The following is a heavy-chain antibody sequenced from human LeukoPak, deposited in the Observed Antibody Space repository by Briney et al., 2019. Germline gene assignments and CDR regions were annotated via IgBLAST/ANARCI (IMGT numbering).Heavy chain of an antibody. Sequence: GGCLRLSCAASGFTFSSYAMHWVRQAPGKGLEWVAVISYDGSNKYYADSVKGRFTISRDNSKNTLYLQMNSLGAEDTAVYYCAGIAAAVPFDYWGQGTLVTVSS. CDR3: AGIAAAVPFDY. J-gene: IGHJ4*02. D-gene: IGHD6-13*01. V-gene: IGHV3-30-3*01. CDR2: ISYDGSNK. CDR1: GFTFSSYA.